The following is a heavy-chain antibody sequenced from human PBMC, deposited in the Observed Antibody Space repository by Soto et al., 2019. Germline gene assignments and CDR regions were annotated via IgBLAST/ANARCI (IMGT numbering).Heavy chain of an antibody. D-gene: IGHD3-9*01. J-gene: IGHJ4*02. CDR1: GGSISYYY. CDR3: ARQDDILTGVDY. V-gene: IGHV4-59*08. Sequence: QVQLQESGPGLVKPSETLSLTCTVSGGSISYYYWSWIRQPPGKGLEWIGYINYSGSTNYTPSLKSRVSISIATPKNPFSLKLSSVSAADTAVYYGARQDDILTGVDYWGQGTLVTVSS. CDR2: INYSGST.